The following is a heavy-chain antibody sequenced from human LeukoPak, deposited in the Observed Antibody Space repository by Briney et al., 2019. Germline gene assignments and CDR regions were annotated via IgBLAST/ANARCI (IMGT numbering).Heavy chain of an antibody. V-gene: IGHV1-2*02. CDR1: GYTFTGYY. CDR3: ARVGGYDWYAIDY. CDR2: INPNSGGT. D-gene: IGHD5-12*01. Sequence: GASVKVSCKASGYTFTGYYMHWVRQAPGQGLEWMGWINPNSGGTNYAQKFQGRVTMTRDTSISTAYMELSRLRSDDTAVYYCARVGGYDWYAIDYWGQGTLVTVPS. J-gene: IGHJ4*02.